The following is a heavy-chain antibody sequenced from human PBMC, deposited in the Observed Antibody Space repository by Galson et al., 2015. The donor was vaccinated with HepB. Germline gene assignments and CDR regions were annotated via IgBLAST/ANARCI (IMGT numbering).Heavy chain of an antibody. J-gene: IGHJ4*02. Sequence: SLRLSCAASGFTFSSYSMSWVRQAPGKGLEWVSSISSTSSYIYYADSVRGRFTISRDNAKNSLFLHMNSLRAEDTAVYYCARVLYYDSSGLVYWGQGTLVTVSS. D-gene: IGHD3-22*01. V-gene: IGHV3-21*01. CDR2: ISSTSSYI. CDR3: ARVLYYDSSGLVY. CDR1: GFTFSSYS.